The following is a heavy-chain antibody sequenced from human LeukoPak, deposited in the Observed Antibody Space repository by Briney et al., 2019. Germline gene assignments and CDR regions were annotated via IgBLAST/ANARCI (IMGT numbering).Heavy chain of an antibody. CDR1: GFTFSSYS. V-gene: IGHV3-21*01. D-gene: IGHD1-26*01. Sequence: EGSLRLSCAASGFTFSSYSMNWVRQAPGKGLEWVSSISSSSYIYYADSVKGRFTISRDNAKNSLYLQMNSLRAEDTAVYYCARWSGSYPREGLNWFDPWGQGTLVTVSS. CDR2: ISSSSYI. J-gene: IGHJ5*02. CDR3: ARWSGSYPREGLNWFDP.